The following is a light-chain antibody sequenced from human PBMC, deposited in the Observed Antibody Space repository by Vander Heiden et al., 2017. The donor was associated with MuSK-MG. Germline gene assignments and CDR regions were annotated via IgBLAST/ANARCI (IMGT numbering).Light chain of an antibody. V-gene: IGLV2-11*01. CDR1: SSDVGGYNY. Sequence: HSALPQPRPLSGSPGPSVTISRTGTSSDVGGYNYVSLYQHHPGKARRLMIYDVNKRPAGVPDRLSGSKSDNTASLTISGRKAEDEADYYCCSYVGSDTLIFGGGTKLTVL. J-gene: IGLJ2*01. CDR2: DVN. CDR3: CSYVGSDTLI.